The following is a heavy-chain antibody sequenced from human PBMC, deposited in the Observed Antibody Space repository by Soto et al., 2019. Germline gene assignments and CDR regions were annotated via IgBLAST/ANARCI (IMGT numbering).Heavy chain of an antibody. D-gene: IGHD3-10*01. J-gene: IGHJ5*01. CDR1: GGSISGHY. CDR2: IYDSGST. CDR3: VRTLTSGRQDS. Sequence: QVQLQESGPGLVKPSETLSLTCTVSGGSISGHYWSWIRQSPGKGLEWIAYIYDSGSTKYNPSLKSRVTISVDTSKTQFSLKLSSVTAADTAVYYCVRTLTSGRQDSWGQGTLVTVAS. V-gene: IGHV4-59*11.